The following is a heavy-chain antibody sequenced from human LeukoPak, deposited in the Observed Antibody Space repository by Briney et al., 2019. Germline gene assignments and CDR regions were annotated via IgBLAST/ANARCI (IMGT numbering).Heavy chain of an antibody. CDR3: ARERGYSGYGAFDY. CDR1: GYTFTGYY. CDR2: INPNSGGT. D-gene: IGHD5-12*01. J-gene: IGHJ4*02. V-gene: IGHV1-2*02. Sequence: GASVKVSCKASGYTFTGYYMHWVRQAPGQGLEWMGWINPNSGGTNYAQKFQGRVTMTRDTSISTAYMELSRLRSDDTAVYYCARERGYSGYGAFDYWGQGTLVTVPS.